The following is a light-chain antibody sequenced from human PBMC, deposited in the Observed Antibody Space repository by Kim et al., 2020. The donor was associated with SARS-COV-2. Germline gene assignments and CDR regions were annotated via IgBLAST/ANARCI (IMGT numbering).Light chain of an antibody. V-gene: IGLV1-47*01. CDR1: DPNIGSKL. CDR2: RNN. Sequence: GQGVTIPGNGRDPNIGSKLSYWTQHPPGPAPKLLIYRNNQRPSGVPDRFSGSKSGTSASLAINGLRSEDEADYYCAVWDDSLSGSVFGGGTQLTVL. CDR3: AVWDDSLSGSV. J-gene: IGLJ2*01.